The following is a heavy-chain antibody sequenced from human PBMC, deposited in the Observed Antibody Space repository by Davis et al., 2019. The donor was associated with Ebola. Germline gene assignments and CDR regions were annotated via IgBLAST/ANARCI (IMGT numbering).Heavy chain of an antibody. CDR1: GFTFSSYG. D-gene: IGHD3-3*01. CDR3: AKDIGNYDFWSGYWDY. J-gene: IGHJ4*02. CDR2: IWYDGSNK. Sequence: GGSLRLSCAASGFTFSSYGMHWVRQAPGKGLEWVAVIWYDGSNKYYADSVKGRFTISRDNAKNSLYLQMNSLRAEDTALYYCAKDIGNYDFWSGYWDYWGKGTLVTVSS. V-gene: IGHV3-33*03.